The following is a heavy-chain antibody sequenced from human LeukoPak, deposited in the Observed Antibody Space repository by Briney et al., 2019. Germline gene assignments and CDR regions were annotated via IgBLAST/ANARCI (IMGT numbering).Heavy chain of an antibody. V-gene: IGHV3-7*01. CDR2: IKPDGSEK. CDR1: GFTFTTYG. Sequence: QPGGSLRLSCAPSGFTFTTYGMSWVRQAPGKGLEWLANIKPDGSEKNYVDSVRGRFTISRDNAKNSLYLEMNSLRAEDTAVYYCARDAWYYIYWGQGTLVSVSS. D-gene: IGHD1-7*01. CDR3: ARDAWYYIY. J-gene: IGHJ4*02.